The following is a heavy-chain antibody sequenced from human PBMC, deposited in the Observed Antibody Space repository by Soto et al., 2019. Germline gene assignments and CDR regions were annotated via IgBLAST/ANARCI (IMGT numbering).Heavy chain of an antibody. CDR2: IKPSDGSV. CDR3: ARAYPPLPDTTWVENWFDP. J-gene: IGHJ5*02. D-gene: IGHD4-17*01. CDR1: GYAFTIYY. V-gene: IGHV1-46*01. Sequence: QLAQSGAEVKKPGASVKISCKAIGYAFTIYYMHWVRQAPGQGLEWMGIIKPSDGSVSYAPNFRGRVTMTVDTSTRTFYLELSSLRSDDTAVYYCARAYPPLPDTTWVENWFDPWGQGTLVTVSS.